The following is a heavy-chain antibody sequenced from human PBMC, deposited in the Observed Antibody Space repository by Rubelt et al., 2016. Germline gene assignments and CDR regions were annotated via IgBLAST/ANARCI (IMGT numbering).Heavy chain of an antibody. CDR1: GITFSNYA. V-gene: IGHV3-30*04. J-gene: IGHJ6*02. D-gene: IGHD3/OR15-3a*01. Sequence: GSGGGVVQPGRSLRLSCAASGITFSNYAMHWVRQAPGKGLEWVAVISYDGSKKYYADSVKGRFTISRDNSKNTLYLQMNSLRAEDTAVYYCARTRDLDPASYYYGMDVWGQGTTVTVSS. CDR2: ISYDGSKK. CDR3: ARTRDLDPASYYYGMDV.